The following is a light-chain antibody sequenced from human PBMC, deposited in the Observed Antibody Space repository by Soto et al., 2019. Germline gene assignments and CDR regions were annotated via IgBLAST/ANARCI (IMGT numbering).Light chain of an antibody. CDR3: QQYNNWPPIT. V-gene: IGKV3-15*01. Sequence: EIVLTQSPATLSLSPGERATLSCRASQTVSSSLAWYQQKPGQAPRLLIFGASTRATGIPARFSGSGSGTEFTLTISSLQSEDSAVYYCQQYNNWPPITFRQGTRLEIK. CDR1: QTVSSS. CDR2: GAS. J-gene: IGKJ5*01.